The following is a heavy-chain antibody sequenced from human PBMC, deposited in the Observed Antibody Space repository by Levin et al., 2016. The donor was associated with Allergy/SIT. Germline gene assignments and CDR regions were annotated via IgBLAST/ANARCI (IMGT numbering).Heavy chain of an antibody. CDR3: ARGPTSKITMIVVGRPTNPGKIDY. Sequence: ASVKVSCKASGYTFTGYYMHWVRQAPGQGLEWMGWINPNSGGTNYAQKFQGRVTMTRDTSISTAYMELSRLRSDDTAVYYCARGPTSKITMIVVGRPTNPGKIDYWGQGTLVTVSS. CDR1: GYTFTGYY. J-gene: IGHJ4*02. D-gene: IGHD3-22*01. CDR2: INPNSGGT. V-gene: IGHV1-2*02.